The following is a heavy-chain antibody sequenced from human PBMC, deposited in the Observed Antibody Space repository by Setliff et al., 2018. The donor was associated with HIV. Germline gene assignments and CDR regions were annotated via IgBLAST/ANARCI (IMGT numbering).Heavy chain of an antibody. J-gene: IGHJ5*02. CDR3: AREFIPVMYARQGGRFDP. D-gene: IGHD2-8*01. Sequence: SVKVSCKASGGTLSNYPISWVRQVRGQGLEWMGRISPVLRTTKYGQEFQGRVSITADTSTNTVYMELSSLRFEDTAIYYCAREFIPVMYARQGGRFDPWGQGTLVTVSS. V-gene: IGHV1-69*08. CDR2: ISPVLRTT. CDR1: GGTLSNYP.